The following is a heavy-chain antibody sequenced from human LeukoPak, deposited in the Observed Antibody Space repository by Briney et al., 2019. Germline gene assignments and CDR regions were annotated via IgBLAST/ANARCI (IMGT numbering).Heavy chain of an antibody. CDR3: AARDCSSSSCYRFDY. CDR1: GFALSTYN. D-gene: IGHD2-2*02. V-gene: IGHV3-21*04. Sequence: GGSLRLSCAASGFALSTYNMHWVRQAPGKGLEWVSSISSSSSYIYYADSVKGRFTISRDNSKNTLYLQMNSLRAEDTAVYYCAARDCSSSSCYRFDYWGQGTLITVSS. CDR2: ISSSSSYI. J-gene: IGHJ4*02.